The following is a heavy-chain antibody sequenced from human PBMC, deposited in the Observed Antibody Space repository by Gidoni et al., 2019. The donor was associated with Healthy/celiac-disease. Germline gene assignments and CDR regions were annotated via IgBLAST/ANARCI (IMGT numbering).Heavy chain of an antibody. CDR2: IYPGDSDT. Sequence: EVQLVQSGAAVKKPGESLKISCKGSGYSFTSYWIGWVRQMPGKGLAWMGIIYPGDSDTRYSPSFQRQVTIAADKSISTAYLQWSSLKASDTAMYYCARLGPKYQLLSSYYYYYYMDVWGKGTTVTVSS. CDR1: GYSFTSYW. V-gene: IGHV5-51*01. D-gene: IGHD2-2*01. J-gene: IGHJ6*03. CDR3: ARLGPKYQLLSSYYYYYYMDV.